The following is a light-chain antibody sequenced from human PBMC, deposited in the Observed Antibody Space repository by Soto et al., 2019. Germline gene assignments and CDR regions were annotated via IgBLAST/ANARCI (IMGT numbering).Light chain of an antibody. CDR1: QDISNY. CDR2: DAS. CDR3: QQYDNLVIT. J-gene: IGKJ3*01. Sequence: DIPMTQSPSSLSASVGDRVTITCQASQDISNYLNWYQQKPGKAPKLLIYDASNLETGVPSRFSGSGSGTDFTFTISSLQPEDIATYYCQQYDNLVITFGPGTKVDIK. V-gene: IGKV1-33*01.